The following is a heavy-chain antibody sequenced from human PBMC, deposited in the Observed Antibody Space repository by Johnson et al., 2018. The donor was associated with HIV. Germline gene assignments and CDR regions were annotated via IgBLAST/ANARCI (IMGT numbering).Heavy chain of an antibody. Sequence: QVQLVESGGGLVQPGGSLKLSCAASGFTFSSYGMHWVRQAPGKGLEWVAVISYDGTNKHYGDYLKGRFTVSRDNSNDTLYLQMNSLRAEDTAVYYCASGHMWSAFWGQGTMVTVSS. CDR3: ASGHMWSAF. CDR2: ISYDGTNK. D-gene: IGHD2-21*01. V-gene: IGHV3-30*03. CDR1: GFTFSSYG. J-gene: IGHJ3*01.